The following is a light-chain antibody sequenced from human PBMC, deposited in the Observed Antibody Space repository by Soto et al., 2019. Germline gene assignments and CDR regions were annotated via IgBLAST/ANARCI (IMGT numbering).Light chain of an antibody. Sequence: EIVLTQSPGTLSLSPGERATLSCRASQSVSSSFLAWYQQKPGQAPRLLIYGASTRATGIPDRFSGSESGTDFTLTISRLEPEDFAVYYWQHYGTSPGAFGQGTKVEIK. V-gene: IGKV3-20*01. CDR1: QSVSSSF. CDR2: GAS. J-gene: IGKJ1*01. CDR3: QHYGTSPGA.